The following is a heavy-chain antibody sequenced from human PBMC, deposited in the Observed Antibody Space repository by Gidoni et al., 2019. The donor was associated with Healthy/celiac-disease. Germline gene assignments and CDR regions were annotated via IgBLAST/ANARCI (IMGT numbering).Heavy chain of an antibody. J-gene: IGHJ4*02. V-gene: IGHV4-30-2*01. CDR1: GGSIRSGGYS. CDR2: IYHSGST. CDR3: ARASYIAARPGYFDY. Sequence: QLQLQESGSGLVKPSQTLSLTCAVSGGSIRSGGYSWSWIRQPPGKGLEWIGYIYHSGSTYYNPSLKSRVTISVDRSKNQFSLKLSSVTAADTAVYYCARASYIAARPGYFDYWGQGTLVTVSS. D-gene: IGHD6-6*01.